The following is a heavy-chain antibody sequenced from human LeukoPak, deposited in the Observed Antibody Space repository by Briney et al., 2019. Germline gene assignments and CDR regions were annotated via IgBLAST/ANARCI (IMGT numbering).Heavy chain of an antibody. V-gene: IGHV1-46*01. CDR1: GYTFTSYN. J-gene: IGHJ3*02. CDR2: IKPSGDNT. CDR3: ARVRDGYNDAYDI. Sequence: ASVKVSCKTSGYTFTSYNLHWVRQAPGQRLEWMGIIKPSGDNTHYAQKFQGRFTMTSDTSTSSVYMELGSLISADTAVYYCARVRDGYNDAYDIWGQGTMVTVTS. D-gene: IGHD5-24*01.